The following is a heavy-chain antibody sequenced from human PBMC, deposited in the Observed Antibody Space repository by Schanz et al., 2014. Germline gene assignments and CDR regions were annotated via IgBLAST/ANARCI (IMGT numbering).Heavy chain of an antibody. V-gene: IGHV1-18*01. CDR2: IIPILGIA. CDR3: ARFLARYQYYGVDV. Sequence: QVQLVQSGAEVKKPGASVKVSCKASGYTFTSYGINWVRQAPGQGLEWMGRIIPILGIANYAQKLQGRVTMTTDTSTSTAYMELRSLRSDDTAVYYCARFLARYQYYGVDVWGQGTTVIVSS. J-gene: IGHJ6*02. CDR1: GYTFTSYG. D-gene: IGHD3-3*01.